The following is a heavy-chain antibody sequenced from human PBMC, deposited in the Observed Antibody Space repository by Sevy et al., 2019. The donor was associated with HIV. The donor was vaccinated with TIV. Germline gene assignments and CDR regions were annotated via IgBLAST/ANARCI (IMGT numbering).Heavy chain of an antibody. J-gene: IGHJ3*02. V-gene: IGHV4-59*01. D-gene: IGHD3-22*01. Sequence: SETLSLTCTVSGGSISSYYWSWIRQPPGKGLEWIGYIYYSGGTNYNPSLKSRVTISVDTSKNQFSLKLSTVTAADTAVYYCASLMRDYYDSSESAFDIWGQGTMVTVSS. CDR3: ASLMRDYYDSSESAFDI. CDR2: IYYSGGT. CDR1: GGSISSYY.